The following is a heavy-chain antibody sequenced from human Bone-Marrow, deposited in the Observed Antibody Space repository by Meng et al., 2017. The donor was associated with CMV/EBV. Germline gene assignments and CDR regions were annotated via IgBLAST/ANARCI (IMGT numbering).Heavy chain of an antibody. CDR3: ARAVVVVPAAIRDYYYYGMDV. CDR2: IYYSGST. D-gene: IGHD2-2*02. Sequence: SETLSLTCSVSGDSIMKNNYYWGWIRQSPGKGLEWIGYIYYSGSTYYNPSLKSRVTISVDTSKNQFSLKLSSVTAADTAVYYCARAVVVVPAAIRDYYYYGMDVWGQGTTVTFSS. J-gene: IGHJ6*02. CDR1: GDSIMKNNYY. V-gene: IGHV4-30-4*08.